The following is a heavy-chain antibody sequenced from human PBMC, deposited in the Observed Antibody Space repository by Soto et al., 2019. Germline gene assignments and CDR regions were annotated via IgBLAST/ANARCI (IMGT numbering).Heavy chain of an antibody. V-gene: IGHV3-74*01. Sequence: EVQLVESGGGLVQPGGSLRLSCAASGFTFSSYWMHWVRQAPGKGLVWVSRINSDGSSTVYVDSVKVRFTISRDNAKNTLYLQMNSLRAEDTAVYYCARSITGYSYADSWGQGTLVTVSS. D-gene: IGHD5-18*01. CDR3: ARSITGYSYADS. CDR2: INSDGSST. CDR1: GFTFSSYW. J-gene: IGHJ4*02.